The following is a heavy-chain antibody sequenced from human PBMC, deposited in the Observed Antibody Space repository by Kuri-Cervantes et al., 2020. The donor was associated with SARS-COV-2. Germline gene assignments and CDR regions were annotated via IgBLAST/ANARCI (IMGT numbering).Heavy chain of an antibody. J-gene: IGHJ4*02. D-gene: IGHD3-22*01. CDR2: ISANNGNT. CDR3: ARDRDYYDSGGY. Sequence: ASVKVSCKASGYTFTDYYMHWVRQAPGQGLEWMGWISANNGNTNYAQKLQGRVTMTTDTSTSTAYMELKSLRSDDTAVYYCARDRDYYDSGGYWGQGALVTVSS. CDR1: GYTFTDYY. V-gene: IGHV1-18*04.